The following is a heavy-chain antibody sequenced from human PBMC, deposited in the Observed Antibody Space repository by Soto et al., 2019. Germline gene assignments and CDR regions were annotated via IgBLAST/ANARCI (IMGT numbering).Heavy chain of an antibody. D-gene: IGHD3-9*01. CDR1: GFTFSNAW. Sequence: GGSLRLSCAASGFTFSNAWMNWVRQAPGKGLEWVGRIKSKTDGGTTDYAAPVKGRFTISRDDSKNTLSLQMNSLRAEDTAVYYCAKGYYDILTAFPRGAFDIWGQGTMVTVSS. V-gene: IGHV3-15*07. CDR3: AKGYYDILTAFPRGAFDI. J-gene: IGHJ3*02. CDR2: IKSKTDGGTT.